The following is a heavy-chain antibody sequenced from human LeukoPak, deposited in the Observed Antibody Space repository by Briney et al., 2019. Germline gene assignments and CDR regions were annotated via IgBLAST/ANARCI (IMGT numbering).Heavy chain of an antibody. D-gene: IGHD3-16*01. CDR2: ISGSGGST. J-gene: IGHJ6*03. Sequence: PVGSLRLSCAASGFTFSSYAMSWVRQAPGKGLEWVSAISGSGGSTYYADSVKGRFTISRDNSKNTLYLQMNSLRAEDTAVYYCAKEGSWEDYVWGNYYYYYMDVWGKGTTVTVSS. V-gene: IGHV3-23*01. CDR1: GFTFSSYA. CDR3: AKEGSWEDYVWGNYYYYYMDV.